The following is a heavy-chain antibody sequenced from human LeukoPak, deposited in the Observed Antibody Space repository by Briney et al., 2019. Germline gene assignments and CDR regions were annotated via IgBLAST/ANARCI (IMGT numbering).Heavy chain of an antibody. CDR3: ARASNRAFDA. D-gene: IGHD1-14*01. V-gene: IGHV6-1*01. J-gene: IGHJ3*01. Sequence: SQTLSLTCAISGDSVSSEDAAWNWIRQSPSRGLEWLGRTYYRSKWGSDYAVSVKSRVTVNPDPSKNQFPLQLNSVTPEDTAVYFCARASNRAFDAWGQGTVVIVSS. CDR1: GDSVSSEDAA. CDR2: TYYRSKWGS.